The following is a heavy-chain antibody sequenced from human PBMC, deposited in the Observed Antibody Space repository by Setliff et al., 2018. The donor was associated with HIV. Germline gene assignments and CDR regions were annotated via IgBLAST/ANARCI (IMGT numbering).Heavy chain of an antibody. CDR3: ARERPYCSGGSCYGLNYFDC. J-gene: IGHJ4*02. CDR2: INPYSGKT. D-gene: IGHD2-15*01. V-gene: IGHV1-18*01. Sequence: ASVKVSCKASGYTFTSYGISWVRQAPGQGLEWMGWINPYSGKTKYAQNLQGRVTMTTDTSTSTADMELRSLRSDDTAMYYCARERPYCSGGSCYGLNYFDCWGRGTLVTVSS. CDR1: GYTFTSYG.